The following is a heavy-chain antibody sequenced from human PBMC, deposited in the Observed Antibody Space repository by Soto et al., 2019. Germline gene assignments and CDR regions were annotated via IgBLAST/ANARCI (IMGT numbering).Heavy chain of an antibody. Sequence: GGSLRLSCAASGFTFSSYWMHWVRQAPGKGLVWVSRINSDGSSTSYADSVKGRFTISRDNAKNTLYLQMNSLRAEDTAVYYCARGPEIWSGYLSRDYYYYYGMDVWGQGTTVTVSS. CDR2: INSDGSST. V-gene: IGHV3-74*01. J-gene: IGHJ6*02. D-gene: IGHD3-3*01. CDR1: GFTFSSYW. CDR3: ARGPEIWSGYLSRDYYYYYGMDV.